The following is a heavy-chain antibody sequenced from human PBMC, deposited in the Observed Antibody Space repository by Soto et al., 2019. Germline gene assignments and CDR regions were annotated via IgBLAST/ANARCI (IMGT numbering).Heavy chain of an antibody. J-gene: IGHJ4*02. D-gene: IGHD6-19*01. CDR3: ARSVAVPGAHIDY. Sequence: KPSETLSVTCSVSGGSGSGSYWSWIRQSPGKGPEWLGYVYYTGSTNYSPSLRSRVSISVDTSKNEFSLRLSSVTAADTAVYFCARSVAVPGAHIDYWGQGTQVTVSS. V-gene: IGHV4-59*02. CDR2: VYYTGST. CDR1: GGSGSGSY.